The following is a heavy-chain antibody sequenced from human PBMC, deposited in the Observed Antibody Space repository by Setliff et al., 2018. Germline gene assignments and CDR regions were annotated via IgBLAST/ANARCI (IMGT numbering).Heavy chain of an antibody. CDR3: AKDAYDY. CDR1: GGSISSHY. J-gene: IGHJ4*02. CDR2: IYYSGST. V-gene: IGHV4-59*11. Sequence: LSLTCTVSGGSISSHYWSWIRQPPGKGLEWIGSIYYSGSTNYNPSLKSRVTISVDTSKNQFSLKLSSVTPADTAVYYCAKDAYDYWGQGTLVTVSS.